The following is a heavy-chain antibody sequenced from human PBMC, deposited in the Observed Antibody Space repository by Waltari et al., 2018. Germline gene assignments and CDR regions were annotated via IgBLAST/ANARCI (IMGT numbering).Heavy chain of an antibody. CDR2: INHSGST. CDR3: ARGLGNSRSGGRDY. Sequence: QVQLQQWGAGLLKPSETLSLTCAVYGGSFSGYYWSWIRQPPGKGLEWIGEINHSGSTNYNPSLKSRVTISVDTSKNQFSLKLSSVTAADTAVYYCARGLGNSRSGGRDYWGQGTLVTVSS. V-gene: IGHV4-34*01. D-gene: IGHD6-13*01. CDR1: GGSFSGYY. J-gene: IGHJ4*02.